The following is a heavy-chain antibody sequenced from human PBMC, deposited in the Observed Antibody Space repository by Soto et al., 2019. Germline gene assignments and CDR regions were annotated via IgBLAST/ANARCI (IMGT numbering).Heavy chain of an antibody. V-gene: IGHV3-23*01. J-gene: IGHJ1*01. CDR1: GFTFSTYA. D-gene: IGHD3-16*01. Sequence: GGSLRLSCAASGFTFSTYAMAWVRQAQGKGLEWVSGVSASGLNTDYADPVKGRFYISRDNSKNTVSLHMNSLRAEDTALYYSAKDRPRRTSGYFFAYWGQGTPVTVSS. CDR3: AKDRPRRTSGYFFAY. CDR2: VSASGLNT.